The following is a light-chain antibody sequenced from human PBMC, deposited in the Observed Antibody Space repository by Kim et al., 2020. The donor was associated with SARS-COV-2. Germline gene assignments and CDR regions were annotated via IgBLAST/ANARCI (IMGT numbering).Light chain of an antibody. J-gene: IGLJ3*02. CDR1: SSDVGGYNY. CDR3: SSYTSSSRV. Sequence: PGQSITLPCTGTSSDVGGYNYVSWYQQHPGKAPNLMIYDVSNRPSGVSNRFSGSKSGNTASLTISGLQAEDEADYYCSSYTSSSRVFGGGTQLTVL. CDR2: DVS. V-gene: IGLV2-14*03.